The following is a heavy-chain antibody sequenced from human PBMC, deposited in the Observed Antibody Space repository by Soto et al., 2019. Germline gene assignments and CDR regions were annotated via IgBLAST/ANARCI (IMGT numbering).Heavy chain of an antibody. CDR2: IYYSGST. V-gene: IGHV4-30-4*01. CDR3: ARAGTVVTQWFDP. Sequence: PSETLSLTCTVSGGSISSGDYYWSWIRQPPGKGLEWIGYIYYSGSTYYNPSLKSRVTISVDTSKHQFSLKLNSVTAADTAVYYCARAGTVVTQWFDPWGQGTLVTVSS. CDR1: GGSISSGDYY. D-gene: IGHD2-15*01. J-gene: IGHJ5*02.